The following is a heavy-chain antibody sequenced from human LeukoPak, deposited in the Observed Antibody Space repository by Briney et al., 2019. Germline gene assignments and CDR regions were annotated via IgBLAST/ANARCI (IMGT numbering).Heavy chain of an antibody. CDR1: GYTLTELS. CDR3: ATWGSGWYRGDYFDY. CDR2: FDPEDGET. D-gene: IGHD6-19*01. V-gene: IGHV1-24*01. Sequence: GASVKVSYKVSGYTLTELSMHWVRQAPGKGLEWMGGFDPEDGETIYAQKFQGRVTMTEDTSTDTAYMELSSLRSEDTAVYYCATWGSGWYRGDYFDYWGQGTLVTVSS. J-gene: IGHJ4*02.